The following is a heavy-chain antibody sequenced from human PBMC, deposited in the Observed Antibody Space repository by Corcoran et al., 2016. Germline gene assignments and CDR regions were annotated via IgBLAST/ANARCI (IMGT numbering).Heavy chain of an antibody. CDR2: IYHSGST. J-gene: IGHJ4*02. CDR3: ARVSTRGATTFDY. CDR1: GYSISSGYY. V-gene: IGHV4-38-2*02. Sequence: QVQLQESGPGLVKPSETLSLTCTVSGYSISSGYYWGWIRQPPGKGLEWIGSIYHSGSTYYNPSLKSRVTISVDTSKNQFSLKLSSVTAADTAVYYCARVSTRGATTFDYWGQGTLVTVSS. D-gene: IGHD1-26*01.